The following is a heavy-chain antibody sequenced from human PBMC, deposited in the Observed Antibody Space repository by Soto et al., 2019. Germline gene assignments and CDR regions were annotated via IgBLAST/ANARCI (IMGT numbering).Heavy chain of an antibody. J-gene: IGHJ4*02. CDR1: GGTFSSYT. CDR2: IIPILGIA. V-gene: IGHV1-69*04. CDR3: AREGHCSGGSCSDY. Sequence: ASVKVSCKASGGTFSSYTISWLRQTPGQGLEWMGRIIPILGIANYAQKFQGRVTITADKSTSTAYMELSSLRSEDTAVYYCAREGHCSGGSCSDYWGQGTLVTVSS. D-gene: IGHD2-15*01.